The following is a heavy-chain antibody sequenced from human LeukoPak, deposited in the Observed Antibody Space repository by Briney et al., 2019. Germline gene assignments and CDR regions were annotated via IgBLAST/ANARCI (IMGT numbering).Heavy chain of an antibody. D-gene: IGHD5-18*01. CDR1: GFTFSSYS. Sequence: GGSLRLSCAASGFTFSSYSMNWVRQAPGKGLEWVSSISSSSSYIYYADSVKGRFTISRGNAKNSLYLQMNSLRAEDTAVYYCARSHTVMVTFFDYWGQGTLVTVSS. V-gene: IGHV3-21*01. CDR2: ISSSSSYI. CDR3: ARSHTVMVTFFDY. J-gene: IGHJ4*02.